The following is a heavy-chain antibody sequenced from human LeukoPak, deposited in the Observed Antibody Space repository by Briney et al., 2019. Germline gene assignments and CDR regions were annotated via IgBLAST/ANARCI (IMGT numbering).Heavy chain of an antibody. CDR3: ARQAVGGRVGTTIDH. CDR2: IYNSGYA. V-gene: IGHV4-39*01. J-gene: IGHJ4*02. D-gene: IGHD1-26*01. Sequence: SETLSLTCTVSGGSISSGAYYWGWIRQPPGKGLDWIGNIYNSGYANYSPSLKSRVTISVDTSKNQFSLKLSSVTAADTAVYYCARQAVGGRVGTTIDHWGQGTLVTVSA. CDR1: GGSISSGAYY.